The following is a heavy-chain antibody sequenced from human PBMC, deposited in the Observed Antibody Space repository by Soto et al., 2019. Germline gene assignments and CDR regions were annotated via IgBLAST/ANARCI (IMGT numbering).Heavy chain of an antibody. CDR1: RDTFSCCS. CDR3: ARDDGWNYRYYDMEV. V-gene: IGHV1-69*13. D-gene: IGHD1-7*01. CDR2: IIPVFGSA. Sequence: SVKACSKAPRDTFSCCSITWVRQSPGQGLEWMGGIIPVFGSANYAQTFQGRVTITADESTSTAYMDLSSLRSQATAVYFCARDDGWNYRYYDMEVWGKGTTVTVSS. J-gene: IGHJ6*04.